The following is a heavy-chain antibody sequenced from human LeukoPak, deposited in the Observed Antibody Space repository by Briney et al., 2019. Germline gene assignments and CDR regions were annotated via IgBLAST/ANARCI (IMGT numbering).Heavy chain of an antibody. V-gene: IGHV3-30-3*01. CDR1: GFTFSSYA. Sequence: GGSLRLSCAASGFTFSSYAMHWVRQAPGKGLEWVAVISYDGSNKYYADSVKGRFTSSRDNSKNTLYLQMNSLRAEDTAVYYCARRGSGSYYGPVNYWGQGTLVTVSS. CDR2: ISYDGSNK. CDR3: ARRGSGSYYGPVNY. D-gene: IGHD1-26*01. J-gene: IGHJ4*02.